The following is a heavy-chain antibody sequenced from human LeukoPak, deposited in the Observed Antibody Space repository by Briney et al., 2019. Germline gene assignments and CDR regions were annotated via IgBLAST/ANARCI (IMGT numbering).Heavy chain of an antibody. V-gene: IGHV3-74*01. CDR2: INSDGSST. CDR1: GFPFSDFS. Sequence: GGSLRLSCATSGFPFSDFSMSWVRQAPGKGLVWVSRINSDGSSTSYADSVKGRFTISRDNAKNTLYLQMNSLRAEDTAVYYCASVNPDYWGQGTLVTVSS. D-gene: IGHD1-14*01. J-gene: IGHJ4*02. CDR3: ASVNPDY.